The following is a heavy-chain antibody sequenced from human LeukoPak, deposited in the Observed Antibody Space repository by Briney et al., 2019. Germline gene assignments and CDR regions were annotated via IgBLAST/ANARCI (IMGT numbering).Heavy chain of an antibody. CDR2: ISAYNGNT. CDR3: TRGEGGYYYYYGMDV. J-gene: IGHJ6*02. V-gene: IGHV1-18*01. CDR1: GYRFTSYG. D-gene: IGHD3-16*01. Sequence: ASVKVSYKASGYRFTSYGVTWVRQAPGQGLEWVGWISAYNGNTKSAQKLQGRVTLTTDTSTSTAYMEMTSLRSDDTAVYYCTRGEGGYYYYYGMDVWGQGTTVTVSS.